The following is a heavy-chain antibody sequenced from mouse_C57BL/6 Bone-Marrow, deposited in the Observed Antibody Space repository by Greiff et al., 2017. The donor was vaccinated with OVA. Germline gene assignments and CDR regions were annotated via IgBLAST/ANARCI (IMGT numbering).Heavy chain of an antibody. D-gene: IGHD2-1*01. CDR2: IYPRAGST. CDR3: ARALYDGNFDY. J-gene: IGHJ2*01. CDR1: GYTFTDHT. V-gene: IGHV1-78*01. Sequence: QVQLQQSDAELVKPGASVKISCKVSGYTFTDHTIHWMKQRPEQGLEWIGYIYPRAGSTKYNAKFKGKATWTADKSSSTDYMQRNSLTSEDSAVYCCARALYDGNFDYWGQGTTLTVSS.